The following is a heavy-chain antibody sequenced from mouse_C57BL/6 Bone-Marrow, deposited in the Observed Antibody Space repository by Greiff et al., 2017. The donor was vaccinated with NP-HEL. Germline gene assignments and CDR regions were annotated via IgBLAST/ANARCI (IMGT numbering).Heavy chain of an antibody. Sequence: VQLQQSGPELVRPGASVKISCTAPGYTFTSHWMQWVRQRPGQGLEWIGGIVPGSGSTDYDAKFKGKATLTVDTSSSTAYRQLSSLTSEDSAVYLCARSNFDFGGQGTTLTVSA. J-gene: IGHJ2*01. D-gene: IGHD5-1*01. CDR1: GYTFTSHW. V-gene: IGHV1-56*01. CDR3: ARSNFDF. CDR2: IVPGSGST.